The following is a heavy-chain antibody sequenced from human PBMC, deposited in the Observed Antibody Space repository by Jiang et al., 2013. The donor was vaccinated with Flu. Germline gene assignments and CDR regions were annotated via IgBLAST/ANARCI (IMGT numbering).Heavy chain of an antibody. CDR2: IYYSGST. D-gene: IGHD3-3*01. CDR3: ARDRLRYYDFWSGYPPRAFDI. J-gene: IGHJ3*02. Sequence: GLVKPSETLSLTCTVSGGSISSYYWSWIRQPPGKGLEWIGYIYYSGSTNYNPSLKSRVTISVDTSKNQFSLKLSSVTAADTAVYYCARDRLRYYDFWSGYPPRAFDIWGQGTMVTVSS. V-gene: IGHV4-59*01. CDR1: GGSISSYY.